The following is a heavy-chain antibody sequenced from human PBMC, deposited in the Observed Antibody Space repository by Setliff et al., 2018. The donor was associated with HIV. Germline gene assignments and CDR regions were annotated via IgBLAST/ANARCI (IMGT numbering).Heavy chain of an antibody. V-gene: IGHV4-34*01. CDR3: ARTLAAAGPGYYYSYYMDV. D-gene: IGHD6-13*01. Sequence: SETLSLTCAVYGGSFSGYYWSWIRQPPGKGLEWIGEINHSGSTNYNPSLKSRVTISVDTSKNQFSLKLSSVTAADTAVYYCARTLAAAGPGYYYSYYMDVWGRGSLVTVSS. J-gene: IGHJ6*03. CDR2: INHSGST. CDR1: GGSFSGYY.